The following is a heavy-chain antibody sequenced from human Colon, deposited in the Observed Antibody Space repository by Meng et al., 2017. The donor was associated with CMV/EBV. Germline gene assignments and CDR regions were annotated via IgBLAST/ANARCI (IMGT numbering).Heavy chain of an antibody. V-gene: IGHV3-53*01. D-gene: IGHD3-10*01. J-gene: IGHJ4*02. CDR2: IYRGGSP. CDR3: ALSYGANQPFDS. CDR1: GFTFSTSA. Sequence: GESLKISCVASGFTFSTSAMHWGRQAPGKGLEWVSVIYRGGSPFYTDSVKGRFTISRDISKNTVSLQMNNLRVEDTAVYYCALSYGANQPFDSWGPGTLVTVSS.